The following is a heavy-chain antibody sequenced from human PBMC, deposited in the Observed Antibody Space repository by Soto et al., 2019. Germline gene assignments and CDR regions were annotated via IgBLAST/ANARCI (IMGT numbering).Heavy chain of an antibody. D-gene: IGHD2-2*01. Sequence: GGSLRLSCSASGFTFSSYSMNWVRQAPGKGLEWVSSISSSSSYIYYADSVKGRFTISRDNAKNSLYLQMNSLRAEDTAVYYCAXDQIVPAARYYYYGMDVWGQGTTVTVSS. CDR2: ISSSSSYI. CDR1: GFTFSSYS. CDR3: AXDQIVPAARYYYYGMDV. V-gene: IGHV3-21*01. J-gene: IGHJ6*02.